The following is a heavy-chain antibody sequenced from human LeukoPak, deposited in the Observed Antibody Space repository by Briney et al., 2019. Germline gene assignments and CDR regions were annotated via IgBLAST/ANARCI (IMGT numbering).Heavy chain of an antibody. V-gene: IGHV4-38-2*01. CDR2: IYHSGST. CDR1: GYSISSGYY. CDR3: ARRLYQGAFDI. J-gene: IGHJ3*02. Sequence: SETLSLTCAVSGYSISSGYYWGWIRQPPGKGLEWIGSIYHSGSTYYNPSLKSRVTISVDTSKNQFSLKLSSVTAADTAVYYCARRLYQGAFDIWGQGTMVTVSS. D-gene: IGHD2-21*02.